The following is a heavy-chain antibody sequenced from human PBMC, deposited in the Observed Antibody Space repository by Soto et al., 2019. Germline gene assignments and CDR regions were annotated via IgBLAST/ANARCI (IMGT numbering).Heavy chain of an antibody. CDR2: TYYSAGT. CDR3: ARHASRGYSSSWYFED. J-gene: IGHJ4*02. V-gene: IGHV4-39*01. Sequence: QLQLQESGPGLVKPSETLSLTCNVSGGSVGSSSYYWGWIRQAPGKGLEWIVSTYYSAGTYYNPSPKRRVTTSMDASKNQFALPVTYVTAADTAIYYCARHASRGYSSSWYFEDWGQGTPVTVSS. CDR1: GGSVGSSSYY. D-gene: IGHD6-13*01.